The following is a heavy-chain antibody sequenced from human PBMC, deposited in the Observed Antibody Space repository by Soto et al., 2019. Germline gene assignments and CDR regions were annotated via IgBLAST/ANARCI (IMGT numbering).Heavy chain of an antibody. CDR3: TLRTGRFYYYYLTDV. J-gene: IGHJ6*01. V-gene: IGHV4-61*01. CDR1: GGSVSGVSHF. CDR2: VSDSGAT. D-gene: IGHD7-27*01. Sequence: SETLSLTCTVSGGSVSGVSHFWSWMRQSPGKGLEWIGYVSDSGATDYNTSLQSRVAISVDTSKNQFSLELSSVTPADTGVYYCTLRTGRFYYYYLTDVWGQGTTVTVSS.